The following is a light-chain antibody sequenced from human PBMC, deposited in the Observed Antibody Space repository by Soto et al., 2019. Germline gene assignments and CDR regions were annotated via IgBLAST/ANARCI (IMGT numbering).Light chain of an antibody. J-gene: IGKJ1*01. Sequence: EIVLTQSPVTLSLSPGERGSLSCIASQSINNYLAWYQQKPGQAPRLLIYGASTRATGIPARFSGSGSGTEFTLTISSLQPDDFATYYCQQYNSYSRTFGQGTKVDI. CDR3: QQYNSYSRT. CDR1: QSINNY. CDR2: GAS. V-gene: IGKV3-15*01.